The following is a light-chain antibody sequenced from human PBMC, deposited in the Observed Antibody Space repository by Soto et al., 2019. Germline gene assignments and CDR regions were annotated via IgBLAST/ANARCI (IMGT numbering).Light chain of an antibody. V-gene: IGKV1-5*01. Sequence: IQMTQSPSTLSASVGDTVTITCRASQTISVSLAWYRQKPGKAPKLLIYDASTLQEGVPSRFSGSGSGTEFTLTVTRLQPDYFATYFCQQYDKYSTFGHGTKV. CDR2: DAS. CDR1: QTISVS. J-gene: IGKJ1*01. CDR3: QQYDKYST.